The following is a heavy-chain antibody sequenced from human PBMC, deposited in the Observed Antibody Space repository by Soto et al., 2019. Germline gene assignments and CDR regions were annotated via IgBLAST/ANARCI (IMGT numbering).Heavy chain of an antibody. D-gene: IGHD1-20*01. CDR3: AKGDNWNDSDYFDY. V-gene: IGHV3-23*01. Sequence: GVSLRLSCAASGFSFSSYAMSWVRQAPGKGLEWVSAISGSGGSTYYADSVKGRFTISRDNSKNTLYLQMNSLRAEDTAVYYCAKGDNWNDSDYFDYWGQGTLVTVSS. CDR2: ISGSGGST. J-gene: IGHJ4*02. CDR1: GFSFSSYA.